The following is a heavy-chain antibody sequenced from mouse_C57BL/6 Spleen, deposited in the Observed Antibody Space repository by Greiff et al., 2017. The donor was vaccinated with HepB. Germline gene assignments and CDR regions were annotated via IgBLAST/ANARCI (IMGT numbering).Heavy chain of an antibody. D-gene: IGHD1-1*01. Sequence: EVKLMESGAELVKPGASVKLSCTASGFNIKDYYMHWVKQRTEQGLEWIGRIDPEDGETKYAPKFQGKATITADTSSNTAYLQLSSLTSEDTAVYYCATPYYYGSSLYAMDYWGQGTSVTVSS. CDR3: ATPYYYGSSLYAMDY. CDR1: GFNIKDYY. J-gene: IGHJ4*01. CDR2: IDPEDGET. V-gene: IGHV14-2*01.